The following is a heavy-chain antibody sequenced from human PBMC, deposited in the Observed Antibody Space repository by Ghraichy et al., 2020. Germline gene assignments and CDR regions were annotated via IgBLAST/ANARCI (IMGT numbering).Heavy chain of an antibody. Sequence: GGSLRLSCVASGLPFSSYAMTWVRQAPGKGLEWVSAVTGNSALAHYADSVKGRFTISRDNSKNTLYLQLNSLRVEDTAIYFCATVRREAAADGDSWGQGTQV. CDR2: VTGNSALA. CDR3: ATVRREAAADGDS. D-gene: IGHD6-25*01. V-gene: IGHV3-23*01. J-gene: IGHJ4*02. CDR1: GLPFSSYA.